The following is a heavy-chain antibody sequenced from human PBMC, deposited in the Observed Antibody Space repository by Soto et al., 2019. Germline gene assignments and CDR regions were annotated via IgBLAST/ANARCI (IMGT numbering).Heavy chain of an antibody. CDR2: ISYDGSNK. D-gene: IGHD3-3*01. CDR3: AKAQGRFDGMDV. CDR1: GFTFSSYG. J-gene: IGHJ6*02. V-gene: IGHV3-30*18. Sequence: RSCAASGFTFSSYGMHWVRQAPGKGLEWVAVISYDGSNKYYADSVKGRFTISRDNSKNTLYLQMNSLRAEDTAVYYCAKAQGRFDGMDVWGQGTTVTVSS.